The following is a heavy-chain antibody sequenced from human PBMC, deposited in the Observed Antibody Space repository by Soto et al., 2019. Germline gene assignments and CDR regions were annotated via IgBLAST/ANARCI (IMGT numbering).Heavy chain of an antibody. D-gene: IGHD6-13*01. Sequence: PGGSLRLSCAASGFTFSSYGMHWVRQAPGKGLEWVAVISYDGSNKYYADSVKGRFTISRDNSKNTLYLQMNSLRAEDTAVYYCAKDRGSSSRYGMDVWGHGTTVPVYS. CDR2: ISYDGSNK. CDR3: AKDRGSSSRYGMDV. V-gene: IGHV3-30*18. CDR1: GFTFSSYG. J-gene: IGHJ6*02.